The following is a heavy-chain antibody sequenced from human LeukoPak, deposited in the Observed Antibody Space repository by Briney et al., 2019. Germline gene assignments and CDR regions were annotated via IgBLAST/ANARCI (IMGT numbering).Heavy chain of an antibody. Sequence: GGSLRLSCAASGLTISSYSMNWVRQAPGKGLQWVSYISSSSSTIYYADSVKGRFTISRDNAKNSLYLQMNSLRAEDTAVYYCVRCTFVLHKRCSAFDVWGQGTMVTVSA. CDR3: VRCTFVLHKRCSAFDV. J-gene: IGHJ3*01. CDR2: ISSSSSTI. V-gene: IGHV3-48*01. D-gene: IGHD1-1*01. CDR1: GLTISSYS.